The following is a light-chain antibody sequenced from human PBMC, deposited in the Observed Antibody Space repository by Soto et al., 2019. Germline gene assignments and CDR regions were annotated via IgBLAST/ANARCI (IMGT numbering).Light chain of an antibody. CDR3: QQSLSSPYT. CDR2: AAS. J-gene: IGKJ2*01. CDR1: QTISTY. V-gene: IGKV1-39*01. Sequence: DIQMTQSPSSLSASVGDRVTITCRASQTISTYLNWYQQKPGKAPKLLIYAASSLQRGVPSRFSGSGSATDFTLTISSLHPEDFATYYCQQSLSSPYTFGQGTKLEIK.